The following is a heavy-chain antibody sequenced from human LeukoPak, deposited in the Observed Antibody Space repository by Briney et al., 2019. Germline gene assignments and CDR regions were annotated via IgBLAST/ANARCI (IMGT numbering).Heavy chain of an antibody. CDR1: GGSVSSGSYY. V-gene: IGHV4-61*01. J-gene: IGHJ3*02. CDR3: ARAVTYYYDSSGDYHDAFDI. D-gene: IGHD3-22*01. CDR2: TYYSGST. Sequence: SETLSLTCTVSGGSVSSGSYYWSRIRQPPGKGLECIGYTYYSGSTNYNPSLKSRDTISVDTSKNQFSLKLSSVTAADTAVYYCARAVTYYYDSSGDYHDAFDIWGQGTMVTVSS.